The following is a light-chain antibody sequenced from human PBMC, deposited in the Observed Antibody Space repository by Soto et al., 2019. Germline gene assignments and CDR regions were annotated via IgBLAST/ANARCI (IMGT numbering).Light chain of an antibody. CDR2: EVS. V-gene: IGLV2-8*01. J-gene: IGLJ1*01. CDR3: SSYAGSNYFYV. Sequence: QSVLTQPPSASGSPGQSVTISCTGTSSDVGGYNYVSWYQQHPGKAPKLMIYEVSKRPSGVPDRFSGSKSGNTASLTVSGLQAVDEADYYCSSYAGSNYFYVFGTGTKFTVL. CDR1: SSDVGGYNY.